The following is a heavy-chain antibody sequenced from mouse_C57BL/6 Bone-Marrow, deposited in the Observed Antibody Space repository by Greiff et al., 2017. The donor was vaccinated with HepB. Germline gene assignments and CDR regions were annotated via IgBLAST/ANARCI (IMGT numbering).Heavy chain of an antibody. CDR1: GFSFNTYA. J-gene: IGHJ4*01. V-gene: IGHV10-1*01. CDR2: IRSKSNNYAT. Sequence: EVQGVESGGGLVQPKGSLKLSCAASGFSFNTYAMNWVRQAPGKGLEWDARIRSKSNNYATYYADSVKDRFTISRDDSESMLYLQMNNLKTEDTAMYYCVRFLLRYDAMDYWGQGTSVTVSS. CDR3: VRFLLRYDAMDY. D-gene: IGHD1-1*01.